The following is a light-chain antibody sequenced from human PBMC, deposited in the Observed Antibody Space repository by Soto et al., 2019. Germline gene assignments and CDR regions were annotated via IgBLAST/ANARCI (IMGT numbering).Light chain of an antibody. J-gene: IGKJ1*01. CDR1: QSVSSAY. CDR3: QQYGSSPWT. V-gene: IGKV3-20*01. Sequence: NVVTQSPCTLSLSPGERATLSCRASQSVSSAYLAWYQQKPDQAPRLLIYGASSRATGIPDRFSGSGSGTDFTLTITRLEPEDFAVYFCQQYGSSPWTFGQGTKV. CDR2: GAS.